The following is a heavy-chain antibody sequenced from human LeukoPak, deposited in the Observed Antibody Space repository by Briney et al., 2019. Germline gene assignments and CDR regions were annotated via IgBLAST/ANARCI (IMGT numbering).Heavy chain of an antibody. CDR2: IYHSGST. D-gene: IGHD2-2*01. V-gene: IGHV4-30-2*01. CDR1: GVSISSGGYS. CDR3: ARTGYCSSASCSVVKQWLVRVYFDY. Sequence: TSETLSLTCAVSGVSISSGGYSWSWIRQPPGKGLEWIGYIYHSGSTYYNPSLKSRVTISVDRSKNQFSLKLSSVTAADTAVYYCARTGYCSSASCSVVKQWLVRVYFDYWGQGTLVTVSS. J-gene: IGHJ4*02.